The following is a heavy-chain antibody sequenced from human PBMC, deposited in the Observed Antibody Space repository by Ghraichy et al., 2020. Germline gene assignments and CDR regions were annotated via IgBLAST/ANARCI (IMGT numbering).Heavy chain of an antibody. CDR1: GFTFSSFA. V-gene: IGHV3-64D*06. D-gene: IGHD3-3*01. J-gene: IGHJ4*02. CDR3: VSQSFTIFGVVIHDY. CDR2: ISNNGGST. Sequence: GGSLRLSCSASGFTFSSFAMHWVRQAPGKGLEYVSAISNNGGSTYYADSVKGRFTISRDNSKNTLFLQMSSLRAEDTAVYYCVSQSFTIFGVVIHDYWGQGTLVTVSS.